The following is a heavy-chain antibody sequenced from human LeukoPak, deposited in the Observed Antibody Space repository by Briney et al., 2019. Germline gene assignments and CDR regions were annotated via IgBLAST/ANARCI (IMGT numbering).Heavy chain of an antibody. Sequence: ASVKVSCKASGYTFTSYDINWVRQATGQGLEWMGWINPNSGGTNYAQKFQGRVTMTRDTSISTAYMELSRLRSDDTAVYYCARYDYGANFDLWGQGTLVIVSS. D-gene: IGHD4/OR15-4a*01. CDR2: INPNSGGT. CDR1: GYTFTSYD. J-gene: IGHJ4*02. CDR3: ARYDYGANFDL. V-gene: IGHV1-2*02.